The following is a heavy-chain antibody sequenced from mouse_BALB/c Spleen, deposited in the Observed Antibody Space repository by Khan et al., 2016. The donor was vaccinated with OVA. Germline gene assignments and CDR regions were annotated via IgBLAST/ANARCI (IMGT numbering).Heavy chain of an antibody. CDR2: IWSDGST. V-gene: IGHV2-6-1*01. J-gene: IGHJ4*01. CDR3: ARQPYYHYYIMDY. D-gene: IGHD2-10*01. CDR1: GFSLTDYG. Sequence: VQLQESGPGLVAPSQSLSITCTISGFSLTDYGVHWVCQPPGKGLEWLVVIWSDGSTTYNSALKSRLSIIKDNSKSQIFLKMNSLQTDDTAMYYCARQPYYHYYIMDYWGQGTSVTVSS.